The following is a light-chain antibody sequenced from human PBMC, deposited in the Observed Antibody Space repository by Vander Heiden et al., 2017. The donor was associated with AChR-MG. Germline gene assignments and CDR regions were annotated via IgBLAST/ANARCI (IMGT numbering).Light chain of an antibody. V-gene: IGLV3-21*03. Sequence: SYVLTQSPSASVAPGKTATITCRGNNVGSKTVHWYQQRPGQAPRLVVHDDDDRPSGIPERFSGSNSGNTATLTISRVGAGDEADYYCQVWDSGSDHWVFGGGTTLTVL. CDR1: NVGSKT. CDR3: QVWDSGSDHWV. J-gene: IGLJ3*02. CDR2: DDD.